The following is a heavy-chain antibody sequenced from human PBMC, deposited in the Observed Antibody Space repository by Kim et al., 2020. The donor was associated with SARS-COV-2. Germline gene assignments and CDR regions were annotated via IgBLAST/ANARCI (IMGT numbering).Heavy chain of an antibody. CDR1: GFTLSSYA. J-gene: IGHJ4*02. Sequence: GWSRRLSCAASGFTLSSYAMHWVRQAPGKGLEYVSGVNSNGGSRYYADSVKGRFTISRDTSKNTLYLQMGSLRAEDMAVYYCARGRGSGSPPFDYWGQGTLVTVSS. D-gene: IGHD3-10*01. CDR2: VNSNGGSR. V-gene: IGHV3-64*02. CDR3: ARGRGSGSPPFDY.